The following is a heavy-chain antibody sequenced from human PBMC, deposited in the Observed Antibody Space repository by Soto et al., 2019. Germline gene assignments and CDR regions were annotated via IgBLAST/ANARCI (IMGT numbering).Heavy chain of an antibody. J-gene: IGHJ6*02. CDR3: AISTYDNKFYYYGMDV. V-gene: IGHV1-69*02. CDR1: GGTFSSHT. Sequence: QVQLVQSGAEVKEPGSSLKDSCKASGGTFSSHTISWVRLAPGQGLEWMGRTIPILGITNYAQNFQGRLTLTADTSTRTASMELSSLRSEDTAVYYCAISTYDNKFYYYGMDVWGQGTTVTVSS. CDR2: TIPILGIT. D-gene: IGHD3-22*01.